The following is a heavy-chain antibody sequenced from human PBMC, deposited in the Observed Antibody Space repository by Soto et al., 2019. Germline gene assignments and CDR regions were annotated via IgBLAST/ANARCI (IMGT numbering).Heavy chain of an antibody. V-gene: IGHV1-2*02. Sequence: ASVKVSCKASGYTFTVYYMHWVRQAPGQGLEWMGWINPKSGGTTYPQKFQGRVTMTWDTSISTAYMALTRLRSDDTAVYYCARDLEKGGGSEGFDYWGQGTPVTVYS. CDR2: INPKSGGT. J-gene: IGHJ4*02. CDR3: ARDLEKGGGSEGFDY. D-gene: IGHD1-26*01. CDR1: GYTFTVYY.